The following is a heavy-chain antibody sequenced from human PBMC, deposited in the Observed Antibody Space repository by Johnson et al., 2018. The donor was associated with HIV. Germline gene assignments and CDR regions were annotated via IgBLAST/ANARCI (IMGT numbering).Heavy chain of an antibody. V-gene: IGHV3-11*04. CDR1: GFTFSDYY. D-gene: IGHD3-16*01. Sequence: VQLVESGGGLVQPGGSLRLSCTASGFTFSDYYMTWIRQAPGKGLDWVSYISSSGGTKYYADSVKGRFTISRDNAKKSLYLQMNSLRVDDTAVYYCARDGGRGDFDIWGHGTRVSVSS. J-gene: IGHJ3*02. CDR3: ARDGGRGDFDI. CDR2: ISSSGGTK.